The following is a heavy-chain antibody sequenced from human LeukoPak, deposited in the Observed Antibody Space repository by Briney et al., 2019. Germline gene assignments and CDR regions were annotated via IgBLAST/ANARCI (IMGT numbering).Heavy chain of an antibody. CDR2: IRSKAYGGTT. D-gene: IGHD1-26*01. CDR1: GFTFGDYA. J-gene: IGHJ3*02. Sequence: PGGSLRLSCTASGFTFGDYAMSWFRQAPGKGLEWVGFIRSKAYGGTTEYAAPVKGRFTISRDDSKSIAYLQMNSLKTEDTAVYYCTRGPSGSHDAFDIWGQGTMVTVSS. CDR3: TRGPSGSHDAFDI. V-gene: IGHV3-49*03.